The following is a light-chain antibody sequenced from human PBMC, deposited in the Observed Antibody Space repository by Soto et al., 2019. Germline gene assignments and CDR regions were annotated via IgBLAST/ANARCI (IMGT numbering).Light chain of an antibody. V-gene: IGLV3-1*01. CDR1: KLGDKY. Sequence: SYELTQPPSVSMSPGQTASITCSGDKLGDKYACWYQQKPGQSPVLVIYQDSKRPSGIPERFSGSNSGNTATLTISGTQAMDEADYYCQAWDNNIVVFGGGTKLTVL. J-gene: IGLJ2*01. CDR3: QAWDNNIVV. CDR2: QDS.